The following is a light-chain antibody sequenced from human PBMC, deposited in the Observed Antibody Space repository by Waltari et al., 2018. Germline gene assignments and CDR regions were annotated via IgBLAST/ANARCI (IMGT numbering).Light chain of an antibody. J-gene: IGKJ3*01. CDR3: QHYDTSPPQIT. CDR2: GAS. V-gene: IGKV3-20*01. CDR1: QSVSSIY. Sequence: EIVLTQSPDTLSLSPGERATLSCRASQSVSSIYLAWYQQKPGQAPRLLIYGASSRAPGIPDRFSGSGSGTDFSLTISRLEPEDFAVYYCQHYDTSPPQITFGPGTKVDIK.